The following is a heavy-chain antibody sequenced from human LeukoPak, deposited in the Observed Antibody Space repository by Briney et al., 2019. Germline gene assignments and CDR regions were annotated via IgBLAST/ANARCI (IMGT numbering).Heavy chain of an antibody. CDR2: LYGDGST. D-gene: IGHD2-15*01. CDR3: AKISQADIAFHV. V-gene: IGHV3-66*01. CDR1: GFFVSENY. Sequence: GGSLRLSCATSGFFVSENYLSWVRQAPGRGLEWVSVLYGDGSTYYADSVKGRFTISRDNLKNTLYLQMNSLRTEDMAVYYCAKISQADIAFHVWGQGTMVTVSS. J-gene: IGHJ3*01.